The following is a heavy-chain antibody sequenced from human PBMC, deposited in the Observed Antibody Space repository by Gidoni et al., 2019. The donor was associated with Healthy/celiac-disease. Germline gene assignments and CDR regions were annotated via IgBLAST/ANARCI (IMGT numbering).Heavy chain of an antibody. CDR3: ARRYDFWSGYRAGDWFDP. CDR1: VGSLSRSSSY. D-gene: IGHD3-3*01. Sequence: QLQLQESGPGLVKPSETLSLPCTVSVGSLSRSSSYWGWICQPPGKGLAWIGSIYYSGSTYYNPSLKSRVTISVDTSKNQFSLKLSSVTAADTAVYYCARRYDFWSGYRAGDWFDPWGQGTLVTVSS. J-gene: IGHJ5*02. CDR2: IYYSGST. V-gene: IGHV4-39*01.